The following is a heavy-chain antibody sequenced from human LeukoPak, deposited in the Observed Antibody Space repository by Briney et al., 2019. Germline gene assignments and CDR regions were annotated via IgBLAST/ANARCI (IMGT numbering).Heavy chain of an antibody. CDR1: GGSISSSSYY. CDR3: AGPRYFDFDY. CDR2: IYYSGST. J-gene: IGHJ4*02. D-gene: IGHD3-9*01. V-gene: IGHV4-39*07. Sequence: SETLSLTCTVSGGSISSSSYYWGWIRQPPGKGLEWIGSIYYSGSTYYNPSLKSRVTISVDTSKNQFSLKPSSVTGADTAVYYCAGPRYFDFDYWGQGTLVTVSS.